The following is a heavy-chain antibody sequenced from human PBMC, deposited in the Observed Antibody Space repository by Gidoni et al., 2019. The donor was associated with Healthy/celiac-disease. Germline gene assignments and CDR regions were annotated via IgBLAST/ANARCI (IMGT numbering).Heavy chain of an antibody. CDR1: GGSISSGGYY. CDR3: ARGYCSGGSCYSGEYYFDY. V-gene: IGHV4-31*03. J-gene: IGHJ4*02. Sequence: VQLQESGPGLVKPSQTLSLTCTVSGGSISSGGYYWSWIRQHPGQGLEWIGYIYYSGSTYYNPSLKSRVTISVDTSKNQFSLKLSSVTAADTAVYYCARGYCSGGSCYSGEYYFDYWGQGTLVTVSS. D-gene: IGHD2-15*01. CDR2: IYYSGST.